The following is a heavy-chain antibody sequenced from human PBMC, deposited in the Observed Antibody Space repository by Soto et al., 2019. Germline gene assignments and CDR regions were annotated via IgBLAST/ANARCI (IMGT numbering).Heavy chain of an antibody. CDR1: GDTFTTSD. CDR3: ARRVIDYFDGSDYYTLDY. D-gene: IGHD3-22*01. Sequence: QVVLVQSGAEVKKPGASVRVSCKASGDTFTTSDINWVRQAPGQGLEWMGWMSPNSDHTGCAKRFQGRLPMTRNTSISSAYMVLTNLTSDDTAVYYCARRVIDYFDGSDYYTLDYWGQGTLVTVSS. CDR2: MSPNSDHT. J-gene: IGHJ4*02. V-gene: IGHV1-8*01.